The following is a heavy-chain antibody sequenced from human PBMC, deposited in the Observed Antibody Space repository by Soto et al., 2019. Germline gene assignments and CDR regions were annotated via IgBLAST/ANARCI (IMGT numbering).Heavy chain of an antibody. V-gene: IGHV3-30*03. J-gene: IGHJ4*02. Sequence: GGSLRLSCAASGFSFSSYSMHWVRQAPGKGLEWVAVISYDGSNKYYADSVKGRFTISRDNSKNTLYLQMNSLRAEDTAVYYCASQDLYSSSLGGFDYWGQGTLVTVSS. CDR3: ASQDLYSSSLGGFDY. CDR2: ISYDGSNK. D-gene: IGHD6-13*01. CDR1: GFSFSSYS.